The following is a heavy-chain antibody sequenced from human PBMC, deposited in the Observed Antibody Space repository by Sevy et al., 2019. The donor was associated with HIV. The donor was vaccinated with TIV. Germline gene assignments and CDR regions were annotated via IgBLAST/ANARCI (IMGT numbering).Heavy chain of an antibody. Sequence: GVSLRLSCTASGFTFSKSWMHWVRQVPGKGLQWVSRVKTDGSGTIYADSVKGRFIISRDNAKNTVYLQMNSLRAEDTAVYFCVRDSGSYSLFDYWGQGTLVTVSS. CDR2: VKTDGSGT. V-gene: IGHV3-74*01. D-gene: IGHD3-10*01. CDR3: VRDSGSYSLFDY. J-gene: IGHJ4*02. CDR1: GFTFSKSW.